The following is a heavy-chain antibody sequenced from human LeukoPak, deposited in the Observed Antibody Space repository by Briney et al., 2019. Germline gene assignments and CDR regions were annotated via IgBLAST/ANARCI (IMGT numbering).Heavy chain of an antibody. Sequence: ASVKVSCKASGYTFTGYYMHWVRQAPGQGLEWMGWINPNSGGTNYAQKFQGRVTMTRDTSISTAYMELSRLRSDDTAVYYCARVRLDGDYEYDAFDIWGQGTMVTVSS. CDR2: INPNSGGT. V-gene: IGHV1-2*02. D-gene: IGHD4-17*01. J-gene: IGHJ3*02. CDR3: ARVRLDGDYEYDAFDI. CDR1: GYTFTGYY.